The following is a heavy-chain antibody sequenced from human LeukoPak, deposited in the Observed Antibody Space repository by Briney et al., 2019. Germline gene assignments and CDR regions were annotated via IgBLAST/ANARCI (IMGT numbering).Heavy chain of an antibody. D-gene: IGHD3-22*01. V-gene: IGHV3-74*01. Sequence: PGGSLRLSCAASGFTLSTYWMHWVRQAPGKGLVWVSRINSDESSSSYADSVKGRFTISRDNAKNTLYPQMNSLRVEDTAVYYCARARYYSDSSGANAFDIWGLGTMVTVSS. CDR3: ARARYYSDSSGANAFDI. CDR1: GFTLSTYW. CDR2: INSDESSS. J-gene: IGHJ3*02.